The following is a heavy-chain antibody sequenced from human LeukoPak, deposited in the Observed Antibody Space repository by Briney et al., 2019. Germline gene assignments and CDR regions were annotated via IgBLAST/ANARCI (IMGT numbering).Heavy chain of an antibody. J-gene: IGHJ4*02. CDR2: IYPSGST. Sequence: SETLSLTCTVSGGSVSSYYWSWIRQPAGKGLEWIGLIYPSGSTNYNPSLKSRVTMSLDTSKNHFSLKVTSVTAADTAVYYCARDGDYHSFDYWGQGTLVTVSS. V-gene: IGHV4-4*07. D-gene: IGHD4-17*01. CDR1: GGSVSSYY. CDR3: ARDGDYHSFDY.